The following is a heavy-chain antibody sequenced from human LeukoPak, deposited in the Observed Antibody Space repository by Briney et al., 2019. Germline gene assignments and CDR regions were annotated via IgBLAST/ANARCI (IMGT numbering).Heavy chain of an antibody. CDR2: IIPIFGTA. V-gene: IGHV1-69*06. Sequence: ASVKVSCKASGGTFSSYAISWVRQAPGHGLEWMGGIIPIFGTANYAQKFQGRVTITADKSTSTAYMELSSLRSEDAAVYYCARRAGIGYYDILTGYYAWFDPWGQGTLVTVSS. J-gene: IGHJ5*02. CDR3: ARRAGIGYYDILTGYYAWFDP. CDR1: GGTFSSYA. D-gene: IGHD3-9*01.